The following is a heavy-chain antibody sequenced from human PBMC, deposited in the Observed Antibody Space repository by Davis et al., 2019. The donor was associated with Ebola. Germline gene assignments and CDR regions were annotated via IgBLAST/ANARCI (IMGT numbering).Heavy chain of an antibody. V-gene: IGHV3-23*01. Sequence: GESLKISCAASGFTFSTYPMTWVRQVPGKGLEWVSSIGFSADDTYYTDSVKGRFTISRDDSKSALFLQMNSLRAEDTALYHCAKYSGAGTRLFDYWGQGTLVTVSS. D-gene: IGHD4/OR15-4a*01. CDR1: GFTFSTYP. J-gene: IGHJ4*02. CDR3: AKYSGAGTRLFDY. CDR2: IGFSADDT.